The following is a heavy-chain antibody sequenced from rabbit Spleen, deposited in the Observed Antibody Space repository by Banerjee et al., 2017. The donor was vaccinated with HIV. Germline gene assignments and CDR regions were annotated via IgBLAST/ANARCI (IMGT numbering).Heavy chain of an antibody. Sequence: QEQLVESGGGLVQPEGSLTLTCTASGIDFNSGYYLCWVRQAPGKGLEWIGCVYTDSSGGTHYAGWAKGRFTISKTSSTTVTLQMTSLTAADTATYFCARDETIFSGYWVFDLWGPGTLVTVS. CDR1: GIDFNSGYY. D-gene: IGHD1-1*01. CDR2: VYTDSSGGT. CDR3: ARDETIFSGYWVFDL. V-gene: IGHV1S45*01. J-gene: IGHJ4*01.